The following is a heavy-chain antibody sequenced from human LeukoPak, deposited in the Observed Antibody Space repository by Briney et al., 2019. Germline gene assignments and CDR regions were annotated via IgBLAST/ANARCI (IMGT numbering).Heavy chain of an antibody. CDR1: GFTFSDYY. CDR3: ARILRTTGTVDHYDY. V-gene: IGHV3-11*06. CDR2: ISSGSSYT. D-gene: IGHD1-1*01. J-gene: IGHJ4*02. Sequence: AGGSLRLSCAASGFTFSDYYMSWIRQAPGKGLEWVSYISSGSSYTNYADSVKGRFTISRDNAKNSLYLQMNSLRAEDTAVYYCARILRTTGTVDHYDYWGQGTLVTVSS.